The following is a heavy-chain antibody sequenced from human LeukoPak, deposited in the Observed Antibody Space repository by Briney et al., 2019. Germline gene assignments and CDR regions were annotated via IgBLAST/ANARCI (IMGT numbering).Heavy chain of an antibody. CDR3: ARAAAAGTHYYYYMDV. CDR2: IYHSGST. CDR1: GYSISSGYY. J-gene: IGHJ6*03. V-gene: IGHV4-38-2*02. D-gene: IGHD6-13*01. Sequence: PSETLSLTCTVSGYSISSGYYWGWIRQPPGKGLEWIGSIYHSGSTYYNPSLKSRVTISVDTSKNQFSLKLSSVTAADTAVYYCARAAAAGTHYYYYMDVWGKGTTVTVSS.